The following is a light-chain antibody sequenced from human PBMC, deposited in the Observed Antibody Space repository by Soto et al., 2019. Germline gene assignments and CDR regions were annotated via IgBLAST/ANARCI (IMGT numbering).Light chain of an antibody. V-gene: IGKV1-33*01. J-gene: IGKJ5*01. CDR2: DAS. CDR3: QQYDSFPIT. CDR1: QDISNH. Sequence: DIQLTPSPSSLSASVGARVTMTCQASQDISNHLNWYQQKPGKAPRLLIYDASNLETGVPSRFSGSGSGTDFTVTISSLQPEDIATYYCQQYDSFPITVGQGTRLEI.